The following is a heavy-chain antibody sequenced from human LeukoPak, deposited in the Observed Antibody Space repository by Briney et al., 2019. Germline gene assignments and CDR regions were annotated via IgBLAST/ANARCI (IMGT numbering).Heavy chain of an antibody. D-gene: IGHD5-24*01. V-gene: IGHV4-59*01. CDR1: GGSISSYY. Sequence: PSETLSLTCTVSGGSISSYYWCWIRQPPGKGLEWIGYIYYSGSTNYNPSLKSRVTISVDTSKNQFSLKLSSVTAADTAVYYCAREVPEMASSAAFDIWGQGTLVTVSS. CDR2: IYYSGST. CDR3: AREVPEMASSAAFDI. J-gene: IGHJ3*02.